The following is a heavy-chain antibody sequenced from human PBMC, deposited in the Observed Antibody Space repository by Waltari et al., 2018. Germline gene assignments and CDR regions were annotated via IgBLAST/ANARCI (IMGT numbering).Heavy chain of an antibody. D-gene: IGHD3-16*01. V-gene: IGHV4-59*08. CDR1: GGSINNYY. CDR2: TYYTGAT. Sequence: QLQLQESGPGVVKPSETLSLTCTVSGGSINNYYWSWIRQPPGKGLEWIGYTYYTGATNYNGSLENRVSISVDTSKNQFSLTSRSLSAADTAMYYCARHAPVPLIREGFDYWGQGLLVIVSP. CDR3: ARHAPVPLIREGFDY. J-gene: IGHJ4*02.